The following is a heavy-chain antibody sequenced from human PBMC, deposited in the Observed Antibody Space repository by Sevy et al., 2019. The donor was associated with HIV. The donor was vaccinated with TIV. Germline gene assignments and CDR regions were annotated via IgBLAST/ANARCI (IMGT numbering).Heavy chain of an antibody. CDR2: ITNSGSSI. Sequence: GGSLRLSCTASGFTFSSYEMNWVRQAPGKGLEWVSYITNSGSSIYYSDSVRGRFTVSRDNAKNSLYLQMKSLRAEDTAFYYCARDLPPSATTVAHFDYWGRGTLVTVSS. D-gene: IGHD4-17*01. CDR3: ARDLPPSATTVAHFDY. J-gene: IGHJ4*02. V-gene: IGHV3-48*03. CDR1: GFTFSSYE.